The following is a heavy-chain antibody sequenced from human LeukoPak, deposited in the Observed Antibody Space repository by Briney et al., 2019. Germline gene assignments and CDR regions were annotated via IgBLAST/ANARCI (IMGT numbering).Heavy chain of an antibody. Sequence: SETLSLTRTVSGGSISSGDYYWSWIRQPPGKGLEWIGYIYYSGSTYYNPSLKSRVTISVDTSKNQFSLKLSSVTAADTAVYYCARGSIAAAGPPFQHWGQGTLVTVSS. CDR3: ARGSIAAAGPPFQH. CDR1: GGSISSGDYY. J-gene: IGHJ1*01. CDR2: IYYSGST. D-gene: IGHD6-13*01. V-gene: IGHV4-30-4*08.